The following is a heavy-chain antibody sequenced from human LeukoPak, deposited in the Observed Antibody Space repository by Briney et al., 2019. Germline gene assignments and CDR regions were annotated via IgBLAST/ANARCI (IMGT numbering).Heavy chain of an antibody. CDR2: IYQSGNR. J-gene: IGHJ4*02. CDR3: AKSPSRYNWNFDY. CDR1: GYSLSSGYY. Sequence: SETLSLPCAMSGYSLSSGYYWGWIRQPPGKGLEWIGSIYQSGNRYEKSSLKSRLTLSVDTSKNQFSLKVTSVTAADTAVYYCAKSPSRYNWNFDYWGQGILVVVSS. D-gene: IGHD1-20*01. V-gene: IGHV4-38-2*01.